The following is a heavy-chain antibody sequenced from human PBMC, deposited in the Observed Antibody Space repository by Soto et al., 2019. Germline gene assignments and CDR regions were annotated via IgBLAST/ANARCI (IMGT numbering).Heavy chain of an antibody. CDR2: IYYSGST. V-gene: IGHV4-31*03. Sequence: QVQLQESGPGLVKPSQTLSLTCTVSGGSISSGGYYWSWIRQHPGKGLEWIGYIYYSGSTYYNTSLKSRVTISVDTSKNPFSLKLSSVTATDTAVYYCARDYRAVSGYYGMDVWGQGTTVTVSS. CDR1: GGSISSGGYY. D-gene: IGHD4-4*01. J-gene: IGHJ6*02. CDR3: ARDYRAVSGYYGMDV.